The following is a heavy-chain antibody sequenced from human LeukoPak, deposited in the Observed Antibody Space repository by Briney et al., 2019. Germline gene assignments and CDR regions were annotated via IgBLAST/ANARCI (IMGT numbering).Heavy chain of an antibody. Sequence: PSETLSLTCTVSGASMTSNYWNWIRQPPGKGLEWIGYVYYSGRTNCNPSLKSRVTISVDTSKNQFSLRLSSVTAADTAVYYCARWNYYNSIRYFDYWGRGTLVTVSS. CDR2: VYYSGRT. CDR3: ARWNYYNSIRYFDY. CDR1: GASMTSNY. D-gene: IGHD3-22*01. V-gene: IGHV4-59*01. J-gene: IGHJ4*02.